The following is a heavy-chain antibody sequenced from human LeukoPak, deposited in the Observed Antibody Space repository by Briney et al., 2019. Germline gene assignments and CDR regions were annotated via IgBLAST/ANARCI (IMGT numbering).Heavy chain of an antibody. J-gene: IGHJ5*02. CDR3: ARHPSNYYDSSGYFGCFDP. V-gene: IGHV1-46*01. CDR2: INPSGGGT. D-gene: IGHD3-22*01. CDR1: GYTFTDYY. Sequence: ASVKVSCKASGYTFTDYYMHWVRQAPGQGLEWMGIINPSGGGTTYAQKFQGRVSMTRDTSTSTFYMDLSSLRSEDTAVYYCARHPSNYYDSSGYFGCFDPWGQGTLVTVSS.